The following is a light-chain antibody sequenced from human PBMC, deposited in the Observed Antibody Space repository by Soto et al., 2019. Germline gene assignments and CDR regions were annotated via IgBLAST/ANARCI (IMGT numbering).Light chain of an antibody. CDR3: SSYTSSSTLV. V-gene: IGLV1-40*01. Sequence: QSVLTQPPSVSGAPGQRVTISCSGSSSDIGAGFDVHWYQHLPGTAPKLLIYGNTNRPSGVPGRFSGSKSGTSASLVISGLQAEDEADYFCSSYTSSSTLVFGTGTKVTV. CDR1: SSDIGAGFD. J-gene: IGLJ1*01. CDR2: GNT.